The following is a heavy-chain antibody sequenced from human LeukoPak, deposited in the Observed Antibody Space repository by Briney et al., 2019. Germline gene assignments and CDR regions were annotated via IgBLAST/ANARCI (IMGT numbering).Heavy chain of an antibody. CDR2: ISGSSSHI. CDR1: GFTFSDYY. D-gene: IGHD7-27*01. J-gene: IGHJ4*02. CDR3: VRALMGTSDH. Sequence: GGSLRLSCEASGFTFSDYYLSWIRQAPGKGLEWISYISGSSSHINYADSVKGRFTISRDNAKKSVYLQMDSLRAEDTAVYYCVRALMGTSDHWGQGSLVTVSS. V-gene: IGHV3-11*06.